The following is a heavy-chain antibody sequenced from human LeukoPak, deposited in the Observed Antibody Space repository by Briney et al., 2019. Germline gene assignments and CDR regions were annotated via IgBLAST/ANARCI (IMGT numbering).Heavy chain of an antibody. CDR2: ISYDGSIK. Sequence: GRSLRLSCAASGFTFSSYAMHWVRQAPGKGLEWAAIISYDGSIKYYADSVEGRFTISRDNAKNMLYLQMNDLRAEDTAVYYCVTDRYSDSAFGDWGQGTLVTVSS. V-gene: IGHV3-30*03. CDR3: VTDRYSDSAFGD. J-gene: IGHJ4*02. D-gene: IGHD1-26*01. CDR1: GFTFSSYA.